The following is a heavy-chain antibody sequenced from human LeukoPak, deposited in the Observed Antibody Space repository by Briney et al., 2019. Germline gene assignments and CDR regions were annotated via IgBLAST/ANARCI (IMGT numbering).Heavy chain of an antibody. CDR2: ISGSGGST. CDR1: GFTFSSYA. V-gene: IGHV3-23*01. CDR3: ARDWGYDSWTYCVY. J-gene: IGHJ4*02. Sequence: GGSLRLSCAASGFTFSSYAMSWVRQAPGKGLEWVSAISGSGGSTYFADSVKGRFTISRDNSKNTVDLQMNSLRPEDMAVYYCARDWGYDSWTYCVYWGQGTLVTVSS. D-gene: IGHD3-10*01.